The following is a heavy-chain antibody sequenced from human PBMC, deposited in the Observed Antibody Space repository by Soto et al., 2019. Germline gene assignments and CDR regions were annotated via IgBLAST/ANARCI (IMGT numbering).Heavy chain of an antibody. V-gene: IGHV4-59*01. CDR2: IYYSGST. CDR3: AREATNYYGMDV. CDR1: GGSIRSYY. Sequence: PSETLSLTCTVSGGSIRSYYWSWIRQPPGKGLEWIGYIYYSGSTNYNPSLKSRVTISVDTSKNQFSLKLTSVTAEDTAMYYCAREATNYYGMDVWGQGTTVTVSS. J-gene: IGHJ6*02.